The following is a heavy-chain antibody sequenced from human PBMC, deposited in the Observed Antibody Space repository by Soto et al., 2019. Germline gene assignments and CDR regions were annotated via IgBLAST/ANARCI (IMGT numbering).Heavy chain of an antibody. Sequence: QVQLQESGPGLVKPSETLFLTCTVSGGSVSSGSYYWSWIRQPPGKGLEWIGYIYYSGSTNYNPSLKSRVTISVDTSKNQFSLKLSSVTAADTAVYYCARSYFYSSSSYWFDPWGQGTLVTVSS. CDR2: IYYSGST. J-gene: IGHJ5*02. D-gene: IGHD6-6*01. CDR3: ARSYFYSSSSYWFDP. V-gene: IGHV4-61*01. CDR1: GGSVSSGSYY.